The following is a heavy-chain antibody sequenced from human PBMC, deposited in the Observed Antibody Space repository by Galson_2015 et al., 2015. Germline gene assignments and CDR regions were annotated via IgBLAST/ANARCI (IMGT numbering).Heavy chain of an antibody. V-gene: IGHV3-48*03. D-gene: IGHD5/OR15-5a*01. J-gene: IGHJ4*02. CDR3: ARSPLYGYLEY. CDR1: GFTFSSYE. CDR2: ISISGDII. Sequence: SLRLSCAASGFTFSSYEMNWVRQAPGKGLEWVSYISISGDIIYYADSVKGRFTISRDNAKNSLFLQMNSLRAEDTAVYYCARSPLYGYLEYWGQGTLVTVSS.